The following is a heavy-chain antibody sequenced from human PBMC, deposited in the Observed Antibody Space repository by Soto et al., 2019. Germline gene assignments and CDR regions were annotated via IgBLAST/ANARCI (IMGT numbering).Heavy chain of an antibody. V-gene: IGHV4-59*01. CDR2: IYYSGST. CDR3: ARGRGYCSGGSCYPFDP. CDR1: GGSISSYY. Sequence: SETLSLTXTVSGGSISSYYWSWIRQPPGKGLEWIGYIYYSGSTNYNPSLKSRVTISVDTSKNQFPLKLSSVTAADTAVYYCARGRGYCSGGSCYPFDPWGQGTLVTVSS. D-gene: IGHD2-15*01. J-gene: IGHJ5*02.